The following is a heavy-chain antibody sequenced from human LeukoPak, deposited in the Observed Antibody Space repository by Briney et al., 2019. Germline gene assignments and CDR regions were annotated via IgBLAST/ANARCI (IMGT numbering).Heavy chain of an antibody. CDR3: ARDGGAPPEDY. Sequence: PGGSLRLSCAASGFTFSSYSMNWVRQAPGKGLEWVSSISSSSSYINYADSVKGQFTISRDNAKNSLYLQMNSLRAEDTAVYYCARDGGAPPEDYWGQGTLVTVSS. V-gene: IGHV3-21*01. CDR1: GFTFSSYS. D-gene: IGHD3-16*01. CDR2: ISSSSSYI. J-gene: IGHJ4*02.